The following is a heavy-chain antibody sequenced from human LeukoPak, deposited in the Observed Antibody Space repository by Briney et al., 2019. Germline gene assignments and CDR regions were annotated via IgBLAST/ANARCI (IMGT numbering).Heavy chain of an antibody. CDR3: ARREAAAGIFDY. D-gene: IGHD6-13*01. Sequence: PSGTLSLTCAVSGGSISSSNWWSWVRQPPGKGLEWIGEIYHSGSTNYNPSLKSRVTISVDTSKNQFSLKLSSVTAADTAVYYCARREAAAGIFDYWGQGTLVTVSS. CDR1: GGSISSSNW. CDR2: IYHSGST. J-gene: IGHJ4*02. V-gene: IGHV4-4*02.